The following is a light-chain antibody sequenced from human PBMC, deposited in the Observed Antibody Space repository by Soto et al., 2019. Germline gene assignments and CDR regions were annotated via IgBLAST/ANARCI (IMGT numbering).Light chain of an antibody. V-gene: IGLV2-23*01. CDR3: CSYAGSSTSCV. CDR2: EGS. J-gene: IGLJ2*01. Sequence: QSALTQPASVSGSPGQSITISCTGTSSDVGSYNLVSWYQQHPGKAPKLMIYEGSKRPSGVSNRFSGSKSGNTASLTISGLQAEDEADYYCCSYAGSSTSCVFGGGTKLTVL. CDR1: SSDVGSYNL.